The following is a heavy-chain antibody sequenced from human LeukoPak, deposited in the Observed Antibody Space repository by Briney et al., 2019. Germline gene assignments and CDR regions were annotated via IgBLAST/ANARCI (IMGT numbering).Heavy chain of an antibody. D-gene: IGHD4-17*01. V-gene: IGHV1-18*01. J-gene: IGHJ6*02. CDR2: ISAYNGNT. CDR3: AREVYGDYPNYYYYGMDV. Sequence: GASVKVSCKASGYTFTSYGISWVRQAPGQGLEWMGWISAYNGNTNYAQKLQGRVTMTTDTSTSTAYMELRSLISDDTAVYYCAREVYGDYPNYYYYGMDVWGQGTTVTVSS. CDR1: GYTFTSYG.